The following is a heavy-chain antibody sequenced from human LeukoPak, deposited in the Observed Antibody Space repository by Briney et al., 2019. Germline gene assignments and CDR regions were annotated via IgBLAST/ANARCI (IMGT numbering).Heavy chain of an antibody. Sequence: GASVKVSCKASGYTFTGYYMHWVRQAPGQGLEWLGWINPNSGGTNYAQKFQGRVTMTRDTSISTASMELSRLRADDTAVYYCARDPGGWDVDYWGQGTLVTVSS. V-gene: IGHV1-2*02. CDR2: INPNSGGT. CDR3: ARDPGGWDVDY. CDR1: GYTFTGYY. J-gene: IGHJ4*02. D-gene: IGHD6-19*01.